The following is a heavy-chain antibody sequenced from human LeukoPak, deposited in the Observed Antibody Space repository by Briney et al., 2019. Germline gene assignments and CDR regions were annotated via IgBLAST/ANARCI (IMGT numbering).Heavy chain of an antibody. V-gene: IGHV1-18*04. D-gene: IGHD2-15*01. CDR2: IGAYNGDT. Sequence: RASVKVSCKPSGYTFTSFGISWVRQAPGQGLEWMGWIGAYNGDTNYAQKFQGRVTMTTDTSTSTAYMDLRSLRSDDTAVYYCTRDHCRGDNCPSFDYWGHGTLVTVSS. J-gene: IGHJ4*01. CDR3: TRDHCRGDNCPSFDY. CDR1: GYTFTSFG.